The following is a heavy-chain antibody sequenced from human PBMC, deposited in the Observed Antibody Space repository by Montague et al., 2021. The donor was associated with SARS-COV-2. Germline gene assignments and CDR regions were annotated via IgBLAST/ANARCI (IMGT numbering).Heavy chain of an antibody. V-gene: IGHV4-39*01. D-gene: IGHD2-2*01. J-gene: IGHJ4*02. CDR3: ARHLAISGPAAVSDY. CDR2: IHYSGIT. Sequence: SETLSLTCTVSGDSISSGYFYWGWIRQPPGKGLEWVGTIHYSGITXYNPSLKSRVTISVDTSRNQFSLKLSSVTAADTAIYYCARHLAISGPAAVSDYWGQGTLVTVS. CDR1: GDSISSGYFY.